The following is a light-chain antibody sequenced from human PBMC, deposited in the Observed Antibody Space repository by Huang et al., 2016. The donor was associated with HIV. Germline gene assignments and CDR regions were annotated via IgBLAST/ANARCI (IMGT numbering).Light chain of an antibody. J-gene: IGKJ2*01. CDR1: QSVSSY. CDR2: DTS. V-gene: IGKV3-11*01. CDR3: QQRSNWPYT. Sequence: CRTSQSVSSYLAWYQQKPGQAPRLLIYDTSKRATDISARFSGSGSGTDFTLTITSLEPEDFAVYYCQQRSNWPYTFGQGTKLDIK.